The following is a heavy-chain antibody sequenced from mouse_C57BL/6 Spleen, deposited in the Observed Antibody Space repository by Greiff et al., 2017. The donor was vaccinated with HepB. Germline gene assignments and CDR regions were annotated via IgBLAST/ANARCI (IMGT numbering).Heavy chain of an antibody. J-gene: IGHJ4*01. CDR1: GYAFSSYW. CDR3: ARMGRGYYAMDY. CDR2: IYPGDGDT. D-gene: IGHD4-1*01. V-gene: IGHV1-80*01. Sequence: LVESGAELVKPGASVKISCKASGYAFSSYWMNWVKQRPGKGLEWIGQIYPGDGDTNYNGKFKGKATLTADKSSSTAYMQLSSLTSEDSAVYFCARMGRGYYAMDYWGQGTSVTVSS.